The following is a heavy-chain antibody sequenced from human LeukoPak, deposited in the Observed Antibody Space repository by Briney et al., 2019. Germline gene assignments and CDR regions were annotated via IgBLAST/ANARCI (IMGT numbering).Heavy chain of an antibody. V-gene: IGHV1-2*02. Sequence: ASVKVSCKASGYTFTGSYMHWVRQAPGQGLEWMGWINPNSGGTNYAQNFRGRVTMTRDTSISTAYMELSRLRSDDTAVYYCASELGTLHPLRKFDYWGQGTLLTVSS. CDR1: GYTFTGSY. CDR2: INPNSGGT. J-gene: IGHJ4*02. D-gene: IGHD3-16*01. CDR3: ASELGTLHPLRKFDY.